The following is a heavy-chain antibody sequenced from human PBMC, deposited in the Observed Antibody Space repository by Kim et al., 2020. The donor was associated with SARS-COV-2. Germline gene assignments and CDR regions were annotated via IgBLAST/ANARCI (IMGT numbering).Heavy chain of an antibody. Sequence: ASVKVSCKASGYTFTSYDINWVRQATGQGLEWMGWMNPNSGNTGYAQKFQGRVTMTRNTSISTAYMELSSLRSEDTAVYYCARVNGDYGDYEDYYYYYMDVWGKGTTVTVSS. D-gene: IGHD4-17*01. J-gene: IGHJ6*03. CDR3: ARVNGDYGDYEDYYYYYMDV. CDR2: MNPNSGNT. V-gene: IGHV1-8*01. CDR1: GYTFTSYD.